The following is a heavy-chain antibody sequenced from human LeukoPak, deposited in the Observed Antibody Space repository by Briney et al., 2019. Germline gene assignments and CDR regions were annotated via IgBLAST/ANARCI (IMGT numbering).Heavy chain of an antibody. CDR3: ARVQSRDYYYDSSGYHDY. D-gene: IGHD3-22*01. Sequence: GGSLRLSCAASGFTFSSYSMNWVRQAPGKGLEWVSYISSSSSTIYYADSVKGRFTISRDNAKNSLYLQMNSLRAEDTAVYYCARVQSRDYYYDSSGYHDYWGQGTLVTVSS. J-gene: IGHJ4*02. V-gene: IGHV3-48*04. CDR2: ISSSSSTI. CDR1: GFTFSSYS.